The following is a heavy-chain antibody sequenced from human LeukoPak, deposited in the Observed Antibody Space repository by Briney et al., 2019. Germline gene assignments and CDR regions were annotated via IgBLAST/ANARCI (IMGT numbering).Heavy chain of an antibody. CDR2: LYSTGTT. CDR3: AGQWAVANTRRFAI. D-gene: IGHD6-19*01. J-gene: IGHJ3*02. V-gene: IGHV4-38-2*02. CDR1: GNFISSGFY. Sequence: PSETLSLTCTVSGNFISSGFYWVWLRQPPGKGLQWIGSLYSTGTTYYNPSLAGRVTVSTDSSKNQLSLKLRSVPAADTAVYYCAGQWAVANTRRFAIWGEGSRVTVSS.